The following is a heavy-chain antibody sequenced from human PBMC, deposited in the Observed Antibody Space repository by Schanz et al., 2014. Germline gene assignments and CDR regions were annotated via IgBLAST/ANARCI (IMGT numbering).Heavy chain of an antibody. V-gene: IGHV4-30-2*01. J-gene: IGHJ4*02. CDR3: AREEPADHNFDY. Sequence: QLQLQESGSGLVKPSQTLSLTCAVSGGSISSGGYSWSWIRQPPGKGLEWIGYIYHSGSTYYNPSLKRRVTISVDRSKNQFSRKLSSVTAADTAVYYCAREEPADHNFDYWGQGTLVTVSS. CDR1: GGSISSGGYS. CDR2: IYHSGST. D-gene: IGHD1-26*01.